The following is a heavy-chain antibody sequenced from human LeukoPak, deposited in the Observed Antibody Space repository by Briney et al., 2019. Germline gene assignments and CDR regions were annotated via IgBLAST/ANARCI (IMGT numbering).Heavy chain of an antibody. CDR3: ASGGATVVEIDY. D-gene: IGHD4-23*01. V-gene: IGHV4-39*01. J-gene: IGHJ4*02. Sequence: SETLSLTCTVSGGSISSSSYYWGWTRQPPGKGLEWIGSIYYSGSTYYNPSLKSRVTISVDTSKNQFSLKLSSVTAADTAVYYCASGGATVVEIDYWGQGTLVTVSS. CDR2: IYYSGST. CDR1: GGSISSSSYY.